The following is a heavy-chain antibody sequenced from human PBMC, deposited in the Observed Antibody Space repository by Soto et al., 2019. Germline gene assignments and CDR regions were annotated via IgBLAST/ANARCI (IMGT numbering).Heavy chain of an antibody. Sequence: QVQLQESGPGLVKPSQTLSLTCTVSGGSISSGGYYWSWIRQHPGKGLEWIGYIYYSGSTYYNPSLKSRVTISVATSKNQFSLKLSSVTAADTAVYYCARGGIVLMVYASAFDYWGQGTLVTVSS. CDR2: IYYSGST. D-gene: IGHD2-8*01. V-gene: IGHV4-31*03. J-gene: IGHJ4*02. CDR3: ARGGIVLMVYASAFDY. CDR1: GGSISSGGYY.